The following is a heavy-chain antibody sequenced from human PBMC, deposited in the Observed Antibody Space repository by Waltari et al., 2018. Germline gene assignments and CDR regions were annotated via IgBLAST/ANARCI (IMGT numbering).Heavy chain of an antibody. CDR3: VKDERYYYDSTSFFDY. V-gene: IGHV3-23*04. D-gene: IGHD3-22*01. Sequence: EVHLVESGGGLVQPGGSLRLSCAASGFTFSSYAMSWVRQAPGKGLEWVSAISGSGGSTYYADSVKGRFTISRDNSKNTLYLQMNSLRAEDTAVYYCVKDERYYYDSTSFFDYWGQGTLVTVSS. CDR2: ISGSGGST. J-gene: IGHJ4*02. CDR1: GFTFSSYA.